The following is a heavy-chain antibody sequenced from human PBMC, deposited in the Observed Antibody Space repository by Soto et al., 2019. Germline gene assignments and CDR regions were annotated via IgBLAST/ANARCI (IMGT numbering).Heavy chain of an antibody. D-gene: IGHD3-10*01. CDR1: GGSISSYY. J-gene: IGHJ5*02. CDR3: ARGLVEMVRGELLNYWFDP. CDR2: IYYSGST. Sequence: SETLSLTCTVSGGSISSYYWSWIRQPPGKGLEWIGYIYYSGSTNYNPSLKSRVTISVDTSKNQFSLKLSSVTAADTAVYYCARGLVEMVRGELLNYWFDPWGQGTLVTVSS. V-gene: IGHV4-59*01.